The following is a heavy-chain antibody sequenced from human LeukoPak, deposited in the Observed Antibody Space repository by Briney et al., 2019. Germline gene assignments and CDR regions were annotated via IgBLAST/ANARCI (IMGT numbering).Heavy chain of an antibody. CDR1: GFTSSSYA. V-gene: IGHV3-7*01. CDR3: ARDLEGRYEFWSGSYETHYYYYMDV. CDR2: IKQDGSEK. J-gene: IGHJ6*03. D-gene: IGHD3-3*01. Sequence: PGGSLRLSCAASGFTSSSYAMSWVRQAPGQGLEWVANIKQDGSEKYYVDSVKGRFTISRDNAKNSLYLQMNSLRAEDTAVSYCARDLEGRYEFWSGSYETHYYYYMDVWGKGTTVTVSS.